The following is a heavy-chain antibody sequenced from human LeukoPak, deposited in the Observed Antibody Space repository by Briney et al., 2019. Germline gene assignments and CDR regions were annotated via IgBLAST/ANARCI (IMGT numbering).Heavy chain of an antibody. Sequence: SETLALPCTVSGGSISSSCYYWGWIRQPPGKGLEWIGSIYYSGSNYYNPSLKSRVTISVDTSKNQFSLKLNSVTAADTAVYYCARGTSVAGADWGQGTLVTVSS. V-gene: IGHV4-39*01. J-gene: IGHJ4*02. CDR1: GGSISSSCYY. CDR3: ARGTSVAGAD. D-gene: IGHD6-19*01. CDR2: IYYSGSN.